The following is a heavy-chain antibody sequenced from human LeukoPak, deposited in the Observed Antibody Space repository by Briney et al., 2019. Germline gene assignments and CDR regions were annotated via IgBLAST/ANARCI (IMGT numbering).Heavy chain of an antibody. J-gene: IGHJ4*02. CDR3: ARVPAVTTDYYFDY. D-gene: IGHD4-17*01. CDR2: IYSGGST. V-gene: IGHV3-66*02. CDR1: GFTVSSNY. Sequence: GGSLRLSCAASGFTVSSNYMSWVRQAPGKGLEWVSVIYSGGSTYYADSVKGRFTISRDNSKNTLYLQMNSLRAEDTAVYYCARVPAVTTDYYFDYWGQGTLVTVSS.